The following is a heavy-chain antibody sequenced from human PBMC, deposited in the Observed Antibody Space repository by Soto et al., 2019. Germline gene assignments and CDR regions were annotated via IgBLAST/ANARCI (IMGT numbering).Heavy chain of an antibody. CDR2: IDYNGVT. Sequence: SETLSLTCTVSGGSIYRSGYYWGWIRQPPGRGLEWIGNIDYNGVTYSNPSLKIRVTISRDTSKNLFSLKLTSVTAADTALYYCGKVLVGATGHTDSDSWGPGTLVTAPQ. CDR1: GGSIYRSGYY. V-gene: IGHV4-39*01. CDR3: GKVLVGATGHTDSDS. J-gene: IGHJ4*02. D-gene: IGHD2-15*01.